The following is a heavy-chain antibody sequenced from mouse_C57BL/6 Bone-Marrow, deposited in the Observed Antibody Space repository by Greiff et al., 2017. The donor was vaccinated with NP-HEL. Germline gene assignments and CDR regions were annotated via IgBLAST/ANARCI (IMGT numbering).Heavy chain of an antibody. J-gene: IGHJ2*01. Sequence: EVKLMESGGDLVKPGGSLKLSCAASGFTFSSYGMSWVRQTPDKRLEWVATISSGGSYTYYPDSVKGRFTISRDNAKNTLYLQMSSLKSEDTAMYYCARREIQALDYWGQGTTLTVSS. D-gene: IGHD3-2*02. CDR2: ISSGGSYT. V-gene: IGHV5-6*02. CDR1: GFTFSSYG. CDR3: ARREIQALDY.